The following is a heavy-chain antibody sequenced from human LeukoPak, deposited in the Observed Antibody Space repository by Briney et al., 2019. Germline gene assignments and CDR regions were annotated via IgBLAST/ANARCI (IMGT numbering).Heavy chain of an antibody. V-gene: IGHV4-39*01. CDR2: IYYSGST. CDR1: GGSISSSSYY. CDR3: ARGGILWFGELFPHDY. D-gene: IGHD3-10*01. Sequence: PSETLSLTCTVSGGSISSSSYYWGWIRQPPGKGLEWIGSIYYSGSTYYNPSLKSRVTISVDTSKTQFSLKLSSVTAADTAVYYCARGGILWFGELFPHDYWGQGTLVTISS. J-gene: IGHJ4*02.